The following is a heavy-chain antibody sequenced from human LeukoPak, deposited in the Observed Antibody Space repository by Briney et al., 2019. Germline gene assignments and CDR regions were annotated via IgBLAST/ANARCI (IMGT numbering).Heavy chain of an antibody. D-gene: IGHD2-8*01. Sequence: ASVKVSCKASGYNFISYYMHWVRQAPGQGLEWMGIIDPSGGSSSYAQKFQVRVTMTSDTTTSTVYMERSSLKSEDTAVYYCAREDVVLVDAVRYYYYGLDVWGQGTTVTVSS. CDR2: IDPSGGSS. CDR3: AREDVVLVDAVRYYYYGLDV. J-gene: IGHJ6*02. CDR1: GYNFISYY. V-gene: IGHV1-46*01.